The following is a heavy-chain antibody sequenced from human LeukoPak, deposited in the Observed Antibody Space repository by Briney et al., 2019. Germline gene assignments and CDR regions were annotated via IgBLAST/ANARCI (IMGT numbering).Heavy chain of an antibody. CDR2: IKSKTDGGTT. CDR1: GFTFSNAW. D-gene: IGHD2-2*01. Sequence: GGSLRLSCAASGFTFSNAWMSWVRQAPGKGLEWVGRIKSKTDGGTTDYAAPVKCRFTISRDDSKNTLYLQMSSLKTEDSAVYYDTTELYCSSTSCYHFDYWGQGTLVTVSS. CDR3: TTELYCSSTSCYHFDY. V-gene: IGHV3-15*01. J-gene: IGHJ4*01.